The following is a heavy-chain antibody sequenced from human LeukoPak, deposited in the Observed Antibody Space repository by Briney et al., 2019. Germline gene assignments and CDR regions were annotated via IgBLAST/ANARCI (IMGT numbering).Heavy chain of an antibody. V-gene: IGHV4-34*01. D-gene: IGHD3-22*01. J-gene: IGHJ4*02. CDR2: INHSGST. CDR1: GGSFSGYY. Sequence: SETLSLTCAVYGGSFSGYYWSWIRQPPGKGLEWIGEINHSGSTNYDPSLKSRVTISVDTSKNQFSLKLSSVTAADTAVYYCARGPYYYDSSGHGHYFDYWGQGTLVTVSS. CDR3: ARGPYYYDSSGHGHYFDY.